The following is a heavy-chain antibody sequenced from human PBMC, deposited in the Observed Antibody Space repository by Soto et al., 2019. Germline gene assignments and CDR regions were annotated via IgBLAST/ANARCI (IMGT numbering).Heavy chain of an antibody. Sequence: PSETLSLTCTVSGGSISSYYWSWIRQPPGKGLEWIGYIYYSGSTNYNPSLKSRVTISVDTSKNQFSLKLSSVTAADTAVYYCARLSVSSDWFDPWGQGTLVTVS. V-gene: IGHV4-59*01. CDR1: GGSISSYY. CDR3: ARLSVSSDWFDP. D-gene: IGHD4-17*01. CDR2: IYYSGST. J-gene: IGHJ5*02.